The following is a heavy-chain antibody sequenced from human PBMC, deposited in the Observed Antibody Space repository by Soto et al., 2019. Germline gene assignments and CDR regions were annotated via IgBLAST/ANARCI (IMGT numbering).Heavy chain of an antibody. J-gene: IGHJ5*02. V-gene: IGHV4-59*08. D-gene: IGHD2-2*01. CDR3: ASNYCSSTSCYGWFDP. CDR2: IYYSGST. Sequence: PSEARSVTCTVSGGSISSYYWSWIRQPPGKGLEWIGYIYYSGSTNYNPSLKRRVTISVDTSKNQFSLKLSSVTAADTAVYYCASNYCSSTSCYGWFDPWGQGTLVTLSS. CDR1: GGSISSYY.